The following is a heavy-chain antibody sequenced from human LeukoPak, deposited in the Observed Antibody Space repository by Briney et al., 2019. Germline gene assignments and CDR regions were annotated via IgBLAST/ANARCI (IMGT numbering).Heavy chain of an antibody. CDR1: GFTFSSYW. CDR2: IKQDGSEK. D-gene: IGHD2-15*01. Sequence: GGSLRLSCAASGFTFSSYWMSWVRQAPGKGLEWVATIKQDGSEKYYVDSVKGRFTISRDNAKNSLYLQMNSLRAEDTDVYYCARDDSSSGYCSGGSCYSITPGCLDPWAQGTLVTVSS. V-gene: IGHV3-7*01. J-gene: IGHJ5*02. CDR3: ARDDSSSGYCSGGSCYSITPGCLDP.